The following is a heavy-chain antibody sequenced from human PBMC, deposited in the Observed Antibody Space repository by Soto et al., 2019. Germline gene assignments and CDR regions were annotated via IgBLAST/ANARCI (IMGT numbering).Heavy chain of an antibody. D-gene: IGHD3-3*01. J-gene: IGHJ4*02. CDR2: INAGNGNT. CDR3: ARVYDFWSGYFFDY. Sequence: ASVKVSGKASGYTFTSYSMHWVRQAPGQRLEWMGWINAGNGNTKYSQKFQGRVTITRDTSASTAYMELSSLRSEDTAVYYCARVYDFWSGYFFDYWGQGTLVTVSS. V-gene: IGHV1-3*01. CDR1: GYTFTSYS.